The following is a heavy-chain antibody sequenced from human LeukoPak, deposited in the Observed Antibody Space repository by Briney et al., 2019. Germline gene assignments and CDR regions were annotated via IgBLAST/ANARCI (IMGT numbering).Heavy chain of an antibody. CDR3: ARDSSGWYWFDP. CDR2: IYTSGST. D-gene: IGHD6-19*01. CDR1: GGSISSGSYY. Sequence: PSQTLSLTCTVSGGSISSGSYYWSWIRQPAGKGLEWIGRIYTSGSTNYNPSLKSRVTISVDTSKNQFSLKLSSVAAADTAVYYYARDSSGWYWFDPWGQGTLVTVSS. V-gene: IGHV4-61*02. J-gene: IGHJ5*02.